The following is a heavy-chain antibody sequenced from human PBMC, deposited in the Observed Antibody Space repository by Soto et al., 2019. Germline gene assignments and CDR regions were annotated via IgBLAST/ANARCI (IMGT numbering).Heavy chain of an antibody. J-gene: IGHJ6*02. D-gene: IGHD6-13*01. CDR2: IVVGSGNT. CDR3: AADFPPPLHSSSWYYYYGMDV. V-gene: IGHV1-58*01. CDR1: GFTFTSSA. Sequence: SVKVSCKASGFTFTSSAVQWVRQARGQRLEWIGWIVVGSGNTNYAQKFQERVTITRDMSTSTAYMELSSLRSEDTAVYYCAADFPPPLHSSSWYYYYGMDVWGQGTTVTVSS.